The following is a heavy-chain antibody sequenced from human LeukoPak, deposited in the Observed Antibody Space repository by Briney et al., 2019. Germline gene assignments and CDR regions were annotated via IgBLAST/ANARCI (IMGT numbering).Heavy chain of an antibody. D-gene: IGHD3-3*01. CDR2: IRYDGSNK. CDR3: ARGRYDFWSGYYSPPNYYYMDV. Sequence: GGSLRLSCAASGFTFSTYGMHWVRQAPGKGLEWVAFIRYDGSNKYYADSVKGRFTISRDNSKNTLYLQMNSLRAEDTAVYYCARGRYDFWSGYYSPPNYYYMDVWGKGTTVTVSS. CDR1: GFTFSTYG. J-gene: IGHJ6*03. V-gene: IGHV3-30*02.